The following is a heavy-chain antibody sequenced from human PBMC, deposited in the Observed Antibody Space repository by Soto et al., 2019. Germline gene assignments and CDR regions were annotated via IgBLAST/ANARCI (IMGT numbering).Heavy chain of an antibody. V-gene: IGHV1-2*02. CDR2: IYPNSGGT. D-gene: IGHD2-15*01. J-gene: IGHJ4*02. CDR1: GYTFTGYY. Sequence: ASVKVSCKTSGYTFTGYYIHWVRQAPGQGLEWMGWIYPNSGGTTYAQKFQGRVTMTTDTSTSTAYMELRSLRSDDTAVYYCARDQRYCSGGSCYPDYVDYWGQGTLVTVSS. CDR3: ARDQRYCSGGSCYPDYVDY.